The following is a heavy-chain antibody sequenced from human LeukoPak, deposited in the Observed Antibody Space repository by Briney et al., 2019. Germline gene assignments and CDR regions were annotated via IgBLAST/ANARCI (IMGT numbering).Heavy chain of an antibody. V-gene: IGHV3-9*01. D-gene: IGHD2-2*01. CDR2: ISWNSGSI. CDR3: ARARGQLGSFDY. Sequence: GGSLRLSCAASGFTFDDYAMHWVRQAPGKGLEWVSGISWNSGSIGYADSVKGRFTISRDNAKNSLYLQMNSLRAEDTALYYCARARGQLGSFDYWGQGTLVTVSS. J-gene: IGHJ4*02. CDR1: GFTFDDYA.